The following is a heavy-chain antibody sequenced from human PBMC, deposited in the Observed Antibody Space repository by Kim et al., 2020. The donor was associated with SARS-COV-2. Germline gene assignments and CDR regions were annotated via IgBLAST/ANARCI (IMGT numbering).Heavy chain of an antibody. Sequence: GGSLRLSCAASGFTFDNAWMSWVRQAPGKGLEWVARIIRKSDGGATDYAASVKGEFTTSRDDSKNMVYLQMNSLTTEDTGAYYCTRDRLGRWDLYPGMD. V-gene: IGHV3-15*01. D-gene: IGHD7-27*01. CDR3: TRDRLGRWDLYPGMD. CDR2: IIRKSDGGAT. J-gene: IGHJ6*01. CDR1: GFTFDNAW.